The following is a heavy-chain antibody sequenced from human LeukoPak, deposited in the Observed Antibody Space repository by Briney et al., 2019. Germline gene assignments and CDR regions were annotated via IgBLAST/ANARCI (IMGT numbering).Heavy chain of an antibody. CDR3: ATRRDGYNQDFDY. J-gene: IGHJ4*02. D-gene: IGHD5-24*01. V-gene: IGHV3-23*01. Sequence: PGGSLRPSCAASGFTFSSYGMSWVRQAPGKGLEWVSAISGSGGSTYYADSVKGRFTISRDNSKNTLYLQMNSLRAEDTAVYYCATRRDGYNQDFDYWGQGTLVIVSS. CDR2: ISGSGGST. CDR1: GFTFSSYG.